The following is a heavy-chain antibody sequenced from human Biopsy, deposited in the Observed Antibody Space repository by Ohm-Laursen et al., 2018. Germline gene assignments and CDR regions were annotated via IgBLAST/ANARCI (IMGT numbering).Heavy chain of an antibody. V-gene: IGHV1-2*02. CDR1: GYTFTGQY. J-gene: IGHJ1*01. CDR2: INPHSGTT. Sequence: ASVKVSCKASGYTFTGQYLHWVRQVPGQGLEWMGWINPHSGTTKFAQDFQGRVTMTRDTSITTAYMELRRLRSDGTAVYYCAKGQDLRGGAEYFQHWGQGALVTVSS. CDR3: AKGQDLRGGAEYFQH. D-gene: IGHD2-15*01.